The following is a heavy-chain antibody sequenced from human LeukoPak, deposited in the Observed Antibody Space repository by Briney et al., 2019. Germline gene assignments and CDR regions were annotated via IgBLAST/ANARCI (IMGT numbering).Heavy chain of an antibody. Sequence: ASVKVSCKASGYTFTGYYMHWVRQAPGQGLEWMGWINPNSGGTNYAQKFQGWVTMTRDTSISTAYMELSRLRSDDTAVYYCARGDYYGSGSYLPFDYWGQGTLVTVSS. CDR2: INPNSGGT. CDR1: GYTFTGYY. V-gene: IGHV1-2*04. CDR3: ARGDYYGSGSYLPFDY. J-gene: IGHJ4*02. D-gene: IGHD3-10*01.